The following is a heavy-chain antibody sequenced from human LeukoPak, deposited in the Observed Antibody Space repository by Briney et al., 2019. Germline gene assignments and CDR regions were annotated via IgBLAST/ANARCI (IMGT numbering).Heavy chain of an antibody. V-gene: IGHV3-53*04. J-gene: IGHJ3*02. CDR1: GFTVSSNY. Sequence: PGGSLRLSCAASGFTVSSNYMSWVRQAPGEGLEWVSVIYSGGSTYYADSVKGRFTISRHNSKNTLYLQMNSLRAEDTAVYYCARDFRTYGSGSYGAFDIWGQGTMVTVSS. CDR3: ARDFRTYGSGSYGAFDI. D-gene: IGHD3-10*01. CDR2: IYSGGST.